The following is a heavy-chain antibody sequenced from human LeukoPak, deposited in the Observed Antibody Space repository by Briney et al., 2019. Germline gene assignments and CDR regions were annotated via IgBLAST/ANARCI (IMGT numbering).Heavy chain of an antibody. CDR3: ARGSLYDSSGYYWDY. J-gene: IGHJ4*02. CDR2: IYYSGSP. CDR1: SGSLSGHS. V-gene: IGHV4-59*11. D-gene: IGHD3-22*01. Sequence: PSETLSLTCTVSSGSLSGHSWTWIRQPPGKGREWIGYIYYSGSPNYSPSLKSRVTISADTSKSQFSLQVTSVTPADTAVYYCARGSLYDSSGYYWDYWGQGSLVTVSS.